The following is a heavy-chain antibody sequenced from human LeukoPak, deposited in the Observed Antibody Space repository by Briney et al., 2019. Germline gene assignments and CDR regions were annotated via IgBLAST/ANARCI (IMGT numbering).Heavy chain of an antibody. CDR1: GYTFTSYG. J-gene: IGHJ4*02. V-gene: IGHV1-18*01. CDR2: ISAYNGNT. Sequence: GASVKVSCKASGYTFTSYGISWVRQAPGQGLEWMGWISAYNGNTNYAQKLQGRVTMTTDTSTSTAYMELRSLRSGDTAVYYCARDLVPYYDILTGYWVYWGQGTLVTVSS. D-gene: IGHD3-9*01. CDR3: ARDLVPYYDILTGYWVY.